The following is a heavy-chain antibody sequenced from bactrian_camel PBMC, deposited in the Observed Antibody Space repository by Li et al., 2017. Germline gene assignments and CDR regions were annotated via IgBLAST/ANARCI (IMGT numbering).Heavy chain of an antibody. D-gene: IGHD1*01. Sequence: HVQLVESGGGSVQAGGSLRLVCVASGLPYNRYCMGWFRQAPGKERDGVAAVDTDGNTKYVDSVKGRFTISLDNANTTVYLQMNSLKSEDTAMYYCAASRLWRCLESGGSGAQFSYWGQGTQVTVSS. V-gene: IGHV3S1*01. CDR2: VDTDGNT. CDR1: GLPYNRYC. CDR3: AASRLWRCLESGGSGAQFSY. J-gene: IGHJ4*01.